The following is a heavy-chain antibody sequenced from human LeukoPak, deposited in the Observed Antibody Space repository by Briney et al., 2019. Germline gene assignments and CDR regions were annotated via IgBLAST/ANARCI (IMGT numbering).Heavy chain of an antibody. J-gene: IGHJ4*02. D-gene: IGHD3-10*01. CDR1: GGTFSTYA. V-gene: IGHV1-69*04. Sequence: SVKVSCKASGGTFSTYAISWVRQAPGQGLEWMGRIIPILGIANCAQKFQGRVTITADKSTGTAYMELSSLRSEDTAVYYCARDRRRLELTFDYWGQGTLVTVSS. CDR2: IIPILGIA. CDR3: ARDRRRLELTFDY.